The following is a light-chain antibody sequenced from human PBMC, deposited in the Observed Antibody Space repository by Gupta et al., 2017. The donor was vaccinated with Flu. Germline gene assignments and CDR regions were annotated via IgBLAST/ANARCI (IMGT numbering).Light chain of an antibody. Sequence: LSPGERATLSCRASQSVSSYLAWYQQKPGQAPRLLIYDASNRATGIPARFSGSGPGTDFTLTISSLEPEDFAVYYCQQRSNWLTFGGGTKVEIK. CDR3: QQRSNWLT. CDR1: QSVSSY. V-gene: IGKV3-11*01. CDR2: DAS. J-gene: IGKJ4*01.